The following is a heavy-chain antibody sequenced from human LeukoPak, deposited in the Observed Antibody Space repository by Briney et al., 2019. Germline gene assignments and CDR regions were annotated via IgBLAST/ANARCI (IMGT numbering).Heavy chain of an antibody. Sequence: PGGSLRLSCAASGFTFSSYAMSWVRQAPGKGLEWVSAISGNGGSTYYADSVKGRFTVSGDNSENTLFLQMNSLRAEDTAVYYCAKSTTVTTPFDYWGQGTLVTVSS. J-gene: IGHJ4*02. CDR1: GFTFSSYA. D-gene: IGHD4-17*01. CDR3: AKSTTVTTPFDY. V-gene: IGHV3-23*01. CDR2: ISGNGGST.